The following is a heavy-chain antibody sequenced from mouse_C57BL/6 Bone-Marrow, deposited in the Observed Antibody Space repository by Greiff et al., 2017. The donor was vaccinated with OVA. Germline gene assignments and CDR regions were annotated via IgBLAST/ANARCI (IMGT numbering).Heavy chain of an antibody. CDR3: ASTPHHDDGGDWYFDV. V-gene: IGHV3-8*01. J-gene: IGHJ1*03. CDR1: GYSITRDY. D-gene: IGHD2-12*01. CDR2: ISYSGST. Sequence: EVQLQESGPGLAKPSQTLSLTCSATGYSITRDYWKWIRKFPGNKLEYMGYISYSGSTYYNPSLKNGISITPDTSKNHYYLQLNAETTEDTATNYCASTPHHDDGGDWYFDVWDTGTTVTVSS.